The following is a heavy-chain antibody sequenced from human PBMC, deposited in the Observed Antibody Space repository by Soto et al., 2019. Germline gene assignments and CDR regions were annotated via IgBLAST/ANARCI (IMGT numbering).Heavy chain of an antibody. CDR1: SGSIRTSY. Sequence: QVQLQESGPGLVKPSETLSLTCTVPSGSIRTSYWTWIRQFPGKRLEWIAHIHNSGNTNSNPSLKSRVTISMDTSKKQISLRLNSVTAADTDMYYCERLQYTVVTPIDMWGQGTMVTVSS. V-gene: IGHV4-59*01. CDR3: ERLQYTVVTPIDM. D-gene: IGHD2-21*02. J-gene: IGHJ3*02. CDR2: IHNSGNT.